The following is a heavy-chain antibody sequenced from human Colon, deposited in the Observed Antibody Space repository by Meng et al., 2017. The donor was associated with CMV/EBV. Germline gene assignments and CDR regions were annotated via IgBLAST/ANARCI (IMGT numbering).Heavy chain of an antibody. CDR3: AKGLFAAGSLVYFDF. CDR2: SRFDGQSK. Sequence: GESLKISCAASDFSLDNYAMFWVRQAPGKGLEWVAFSRFDGQSKYAESVKGRFTISRDNSKNTLYLQMNSLRAEDTAVYYCAKGLFAAGSLVYFDFWGQGTLVTVSS. J-gene: IGHJ4*02. CDR1: DFSLDNYA. D-gene: IGHD6-19*01. V-gene: IGHV3-30*02.